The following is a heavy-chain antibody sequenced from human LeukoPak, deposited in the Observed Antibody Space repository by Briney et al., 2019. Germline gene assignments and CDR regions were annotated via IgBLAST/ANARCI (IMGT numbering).Heavy chain of an antibody. CDR2: MNPNSGNT. D-gene: IGHD3-3*01. J-gene: IGHJ3*02. Sequence: GASVKVSCKASGYTFTSYDINWVRQATGQGLEWMGWMNPNSGNTGYAQKFQGRVTMTRNTSISTAYMELSSLRSEDTAVYYCARGRYYDFWSGYYTPHDAFDIWGQGTMVTVSS. CDR3: ARGRYYDFWSGYYTPHDAFDI. V-gene: IGHV1-8*01. CDR1: GYTFTSYD.